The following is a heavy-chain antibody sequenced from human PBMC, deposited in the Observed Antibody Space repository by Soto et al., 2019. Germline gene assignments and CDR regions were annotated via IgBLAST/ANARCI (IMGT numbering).Heavy chain of an antibody. CDR2: MNPNSGNT. J-gene: IGHJ6*02. D-gene: IGHD3-22*01. Sequence: ASVKVSCKASGYTFTSYDINWVRQATGQGLEWMGWMNPNSGNTGYAQKFQGRVTMARNTSISTAYMELSSLRSEDTAVYYCAGGWDYYDSSGYYFSPYYYGMDVWGQGTTVTSP. CDR3: AGGWDYYDSSGYYFSPYYYGMDV. V-gene: IGHV1-8*01. CDR1: GYTFTSYD.